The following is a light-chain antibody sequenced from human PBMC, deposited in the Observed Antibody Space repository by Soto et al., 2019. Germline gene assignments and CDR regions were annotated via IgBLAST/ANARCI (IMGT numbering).Light chain of an antibody. J-gene: IGLJ1*01. V-gene: IGLV2-14*01. CDR1: SSDVGAYNY. CDR3: NSYTSSSTHV. Sequence: QSALTQPASVSGSPGQSITISCTGTSSDVGAYNYVSWYQQHPGKAPKLMLYDVANRPSGVSNRFSGSKSGNTASLTISGLQAEDEADYYCNSYTSSSTHVFGTGTKVTVL. CDR2: DVA.